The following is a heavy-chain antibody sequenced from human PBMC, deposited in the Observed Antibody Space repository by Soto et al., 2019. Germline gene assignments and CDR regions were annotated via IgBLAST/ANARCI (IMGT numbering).Heavy chain of an antibody. CDR2: INHSGST. CDR1: GGSFSGYY. CDR3: ARAPLWFGELLYNWFDP. Sequence: SETLSLTCAVYGGSFSGYYWSWIRQPPGKGLEWIGEINHSGSTNYNPSLKSRVTISVDTSKNQFSLKLSSVTAADTAVYYCARAPLWFGELLYNWFDPWGQGTLVTVS. D-gene: IGHD3-10*01. J-gene: IGHJ5*02. V-gene: IGHV4-34*01.